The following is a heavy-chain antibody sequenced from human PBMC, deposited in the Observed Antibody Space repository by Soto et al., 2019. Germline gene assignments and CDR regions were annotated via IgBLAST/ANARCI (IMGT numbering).Heavy chain of an antibody. CDR1: GVTFSSYG. CDR2: IWYDGSNK. CDR3: ARGRKGQAVAGTPDY. Sequence: PGGSLRLSCAASGVTFSSYGMHWVRQAPGKGLEWVAVIWYDGSNKYYADSVKGRFTISRDNSKNTLYLQMNSLRAEDTAVYYCARGRKGQAVAGTPDYWGQGTLVTVSS. D-gene: IGHD6-19*01. V-gene: IGHV3-33*01. J-gene: IGHJ4*02.